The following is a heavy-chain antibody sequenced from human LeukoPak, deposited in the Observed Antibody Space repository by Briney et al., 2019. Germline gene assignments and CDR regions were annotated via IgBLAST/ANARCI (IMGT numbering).Heavy chain of an antibody. V-gene: IGHV1-69*13. Sequence: SVKVSCKASGGTFSSYAISWVRQAPGQGLEWMGGIIPIFGTANYAQKFQGRVTITADESTSTAYVELSSLRSEDTAVYYCARDGPNRQWELLPWGQGTLVTVSS. D-gene: IGHD1-26*01. CDR3: ARDGPNRQWELLP. CDR2: IIPIFGTA. J-gene: IGHJ4*02. CDR1: GGTFSSYA.